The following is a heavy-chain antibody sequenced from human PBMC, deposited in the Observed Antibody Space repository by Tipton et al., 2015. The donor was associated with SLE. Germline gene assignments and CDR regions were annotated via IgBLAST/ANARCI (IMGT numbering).Heavy chain of an antibody. D-gene: IGHD6-19*01. Sequence: LRPSCTVSGGSISSYYWSWIRQPPGKGLEWIGYIHYSGSPNYNPSLKSRVTISVDTSKNQFSLKLSSVTAADTAVYYCARKYSSNWFDPWGQGTLVTVSS. V-gene: IGHV4-59*12. J-gene: IGHJ5*02. CDR3: ARKYSSNWFDP. CDR1: GGSISSYY. CDR2: IHYSGSP.